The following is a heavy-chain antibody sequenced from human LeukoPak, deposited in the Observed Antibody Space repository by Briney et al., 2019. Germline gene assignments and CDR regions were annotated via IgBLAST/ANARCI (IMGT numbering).Heavy chain of an antibody. Sequence: SETLSLTCTVSGGSISSYYWSWIRQPPGKGLEWIGYIYYSGSTNYNPSLKSRVTISVDTSKNQFSLKLSSVTAADTAVYYCASSFHYYDSSGPPPHWGQGTLVTVSS. CDR3: ASSFHYYDSSGPPPH. CDR2: IYYSGST. D-gene: IGHD3-22*01. J-gene: IGHJ4*02. CDR1: GGSISSYY. V-gene: IGHV4-59*12.